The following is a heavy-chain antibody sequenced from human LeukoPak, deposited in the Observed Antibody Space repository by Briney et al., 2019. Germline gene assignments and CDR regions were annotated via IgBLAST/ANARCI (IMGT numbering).Heavy chain of an antibody. D-gene: IGHD1-26*01. V-gene: IGHV3-23*01. CDR3: AKGGKWDVTPFDY. J-gene: IGHJ4*02. Sequence: GGSLRLSCAASGFTFTSYSMNWVRQAPGKGLEWVSTISGGGGSTYYADSVKGQFTISRDNSKNTLYLQVNSLRAEDTAVYYCAKGGKWDVTPFDYWGQGTLVTVSS. CDR1: GFTFTSYS. CDR2: ISGGGGST.